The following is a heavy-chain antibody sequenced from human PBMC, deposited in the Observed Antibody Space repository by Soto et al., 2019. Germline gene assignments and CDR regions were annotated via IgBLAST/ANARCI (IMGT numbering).Heavy chain of an antibody. CDR3: ARDAWGGP. Sequence: GSLVLSCAASGFHFNDYYMSWIRQAPGKGLEWVADINSSGTTTHYVDSVKGRFTISRDNTKKSLYLHMSSLRVDDTATYYCARDAWGGPSGQGTLVTSPQ. V-gene: IGHV3-11*01. D-gene: IGHD3-10*01. CDR2: INSSGTTT. J-gene: IGHJ5*02. CDR1: GFHFNDYY.